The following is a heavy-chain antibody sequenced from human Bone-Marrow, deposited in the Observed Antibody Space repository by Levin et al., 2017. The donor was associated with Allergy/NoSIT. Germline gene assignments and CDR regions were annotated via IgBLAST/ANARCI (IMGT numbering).Heavy chain of an antibody. D-gene: IGHD5-24*01. CDR3: VRDAGDGHPPDGFYS. CDR2: ISWNGRSV. J-gene: IGHJ3*01. Sequence: GGSLRLSCAAYGFSFENSAMHWVRQAPGKGLEWVSGISWNGRSVGYADSIKGRFTISRDNPKKSLFLQINNLNTEDTALYYCVRDAGDGHPPDGFYSWGQGTRVTVSS. CDR1: GFSFENSA. V-gene: IGHV3-9*01.